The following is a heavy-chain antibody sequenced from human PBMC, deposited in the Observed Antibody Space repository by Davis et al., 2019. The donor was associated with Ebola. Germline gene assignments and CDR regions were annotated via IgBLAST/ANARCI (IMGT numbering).Heavy chain of an antibody. CDR2: ISYDGSNK. J-gene: IGHJ6*02. V-gene: IGHV3-30*18. Sequence: GESLKISCAASRFTFSKYGMHWVRQAPGKGLEWVAAISYDGSNKYYADSVKGRFTISRDNSRNTLYLQMNSLRAEDTSVYYCAKASTFGFGLDVWGRGTTVTVSS. CDR3: AKASTFGFGLDV. CDR1: RFTFSKYG. D-gene: IGHD3-16*01.